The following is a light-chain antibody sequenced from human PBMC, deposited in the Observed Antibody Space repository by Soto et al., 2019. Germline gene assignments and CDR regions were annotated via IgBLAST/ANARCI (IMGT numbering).Light chain of an antibody. CDR2: EVS. J-gene: IGLJ2*01. CDR1: RSDVGGYNY. V-gene: IGLV2-14*01. CDR3: SAYIGDITVL. Sequence: QSVLTQPASVSGSPGQSITISCTGTRSDVGGYNYVSWYQQYPGQAPKLIIYEVSYRPSGVSNRFSGSKSGSTASLTISGLQAEDEDDYYCSAYIGDITVLFGGGTKLTVL.